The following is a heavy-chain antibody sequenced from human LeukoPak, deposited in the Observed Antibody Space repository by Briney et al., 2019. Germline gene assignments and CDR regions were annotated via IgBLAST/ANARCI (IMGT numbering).Heavy chain of an antibody. Sequence: PGGSLRLSCAASGFSVSNNYMNWVRQASGKGLEWVSVMHSDGRTFYADSVKGRFTISRDNAKNSLYLQMNSLRAEDTAIYYCAKITSTWLQYYFDYWGQGTLVTVSS. V-gene: IGHV3-53*01. D-gene: IGHD6-13*01. J-gene: IGHJ4*02. CDR3: AKITSTWLQYYFDY. CDR1: GFSVSNNY. CDR2: MHSDGRT.